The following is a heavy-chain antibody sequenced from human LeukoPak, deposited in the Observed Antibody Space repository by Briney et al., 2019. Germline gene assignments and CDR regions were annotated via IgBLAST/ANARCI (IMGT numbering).Heavy chain of an antibody. D-gene: IGHD3-10*01. CDR1: GYTFTSYY. Sequence: ASVKVSCKASGYTFTSYYMHWVRQAPGQGLEWMGGFDPEDGETIYAQKFQGRVTMTEDTSTDTAYMELSSLRSEDTAVYYCATDHTTYGSGLNWFDPWGQGTLVTVSS. J-gene: IGHJ5*02. V-gene: IGHV1-24*01. CDR2: FDPEDGET. CDR3: ATDHTTYGSGLNWFDP.